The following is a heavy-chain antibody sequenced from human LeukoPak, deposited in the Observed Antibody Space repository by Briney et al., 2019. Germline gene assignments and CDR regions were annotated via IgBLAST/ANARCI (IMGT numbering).Heavy chain of an antibody. D-gene: IGHD3-10*01. CDR1: GASMNDYS. CDR2: MYTRGNS. CDR3: AREGFGEANFDF. J-gene: IGHJ4*02. Sequence: SSESLSLTCTVSGASMNDYSWSWIRQSAGNGLEWIGRMYTRGNSHYNPSLTGRVTISIDESKNQFSLKLRSVTAADTAVYYCAREGFGEANFDFWGQGTRVTVSS. V-gene: IGHV4-4*07.